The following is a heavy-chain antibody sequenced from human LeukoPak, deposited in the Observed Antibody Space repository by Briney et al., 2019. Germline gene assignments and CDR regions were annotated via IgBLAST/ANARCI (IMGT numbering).Heavy chain of an antibody. J-gene: IGHJ4*02. Sequence: PSETLSLTCTVSGGPISSSSYYWGWIRQPPGKGLEWIGSIYYSGSTYYNPSLKSRVTISVDTSKNQFSLKLSSVTAADTAVYYCARHSSSYYFDYWGQGTLVTVSS. V-gene: IGHV4-39*01. CDR2: IYYSGST. CDR1: GGPISSSSYY. D-gene: IGHD6-6*01. CDR3: ARHSSSYYFDY.